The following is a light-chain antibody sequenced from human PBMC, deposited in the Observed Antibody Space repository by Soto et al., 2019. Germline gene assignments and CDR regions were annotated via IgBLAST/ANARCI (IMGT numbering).Light chain of an antibody. Sequence: QSALTQPHSVSGSPGQLVPISCTGTNSDVGRYNSVSWYQQLPGKAPKIIISAVRQRPSGIPDRFSGSKSGNTDSLTISGLQADDEADYFCFSYTANDNWVFGGGTKVTVL. CDR2: AVR. CDR3: FSYTANDNWV. J-gene: IGLJ3*02. V-gene: IGLV2-11*01. CDR1: NSDVGRYNS.